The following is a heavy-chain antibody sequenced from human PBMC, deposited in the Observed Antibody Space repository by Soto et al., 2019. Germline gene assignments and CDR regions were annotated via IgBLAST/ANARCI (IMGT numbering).Heavy chain of an antibody. J-gene: IGHJ4*02. CDR2: INPNGGRT. D-gene: IGHD3-10*01. Sequence: QVQLVQSGTEVKKPGASVKVSCKASGYTFTTHYMHWVRQAPGQGLEWMGIINPNGGRTTYALKIQGRVTMTSDTSTNTVYVKLTSLRTEDTAVYYCARAGENYGSGTFSPPLRYYFNSWGQGTLVTVSS. CDR1: GYTFTTHY. V-gene: IGHV1-46*01. CDR3: ARAGENYGSGTFSPPLRYYFNS.